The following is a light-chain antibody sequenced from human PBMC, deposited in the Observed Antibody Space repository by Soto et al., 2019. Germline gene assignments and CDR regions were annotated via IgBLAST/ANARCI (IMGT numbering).Light chain of an antibody. J-gene: IGKJ1*01. CDR3: QQRSNWQT. Sequence: EIVLTQSPATLSLSPGERATLSCRASQSVSSYLAWYQQKPGQAPRLLIYDASNKATGIPARFSGSGSGTDFPPTISSLDPEVFAVYYCQQRSNWQTFGQGTKVEIK. CDR2: DAS. V-gene: IGKV3-11*01. CDR1: QSVSSY.